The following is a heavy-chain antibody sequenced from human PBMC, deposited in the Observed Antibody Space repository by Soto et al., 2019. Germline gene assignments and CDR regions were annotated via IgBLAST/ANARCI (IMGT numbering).Heavy chain of an antibody. CDR1: GFSLSTSGVG. Sequence: QITLKESGPTLVKPTQTLTLTCTFSGFSLSTSGVGVGWIRQPPGKALEWLALIYWDDDKRYSPSLKSRLTITKDTSKNQVVLTMPNMDPVDTATYYCAHRRREYSGSYYSGFDPWGQGTLVTVSS. J-gene: IGHJ5*02. CDR3: AHRRREYSGSYYSGFDP. CDR2: IYWDDDK. D-gene: IGHD1-26*01. V-gene: IGHV2-5*02.